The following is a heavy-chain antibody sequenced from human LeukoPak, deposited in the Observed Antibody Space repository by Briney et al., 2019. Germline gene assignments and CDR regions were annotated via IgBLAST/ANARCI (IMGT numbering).Heavy chain of an antibody. D-gene: IGHD3-10*02. CDR1: GFTFSDYE. J-gene: IGHJ4*02. V-gene: IGHV3-48*03. CDR2: ISTSGSTT. Sequence: GGPLRLSCAASGFTFSDYEINWVRQAPGKGLEWVSCISTSGSTTYYADSVKGRFTISRDNAKNSLFLQMNTLTAEDTAVYYCARGALHVFDYWGQGTPVTVPS. CDR3: ARGALHVFDY.